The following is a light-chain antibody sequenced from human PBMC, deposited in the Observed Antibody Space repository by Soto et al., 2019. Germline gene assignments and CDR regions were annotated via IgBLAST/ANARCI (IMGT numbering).Light chain of an antibody. J-gene: IGKJ3*01. V-gene: IGKV1-33*01. Sequence: DLQMTQSPSSLSASVGDRVTITCQASQDFSNFLNWYQQKPGKAPKLLIYDASNLETGVPSRFSGGGSGTHFTFTISSLQPEDIATYYCQQYGNLPLTFGPGTKVDIK. CDR1: QDFSNF. CDR2: DAS. CDR3: QQYGNLPLT.